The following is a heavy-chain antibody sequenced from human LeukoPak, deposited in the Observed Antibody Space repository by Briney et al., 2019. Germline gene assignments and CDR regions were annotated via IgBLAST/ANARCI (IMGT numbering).Heavy chain of an antibody. CDR2: INPSGGST. CDR1: GYTFTSYY. J-gene: IGHJ5*02. CDR3: ARTRPRVVVVVAATPGLGWFDP. D-gene: IGHD2-15*01. V-gene: IGHV1-46*01. Sequence: GASVKVSCKASGYTFTSYYVHWVRQAPGQGLEWMGIINPSGGSTSYAQKFQGRVTMTRDTSTSTVYMELSSLRSEDTAVYYCARTRPRVVVVVAATPGLGWFDPWGQGTLVTVSS.